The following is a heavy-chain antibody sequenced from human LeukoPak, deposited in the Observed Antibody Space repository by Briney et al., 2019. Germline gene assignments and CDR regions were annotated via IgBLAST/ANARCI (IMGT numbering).Heavy chain of an antibody. CDR2: ISSSGSTI. CDR1: GFTFSSYE. Sequence: GGSLRLSCAASGFTFSSYEMNWVREAPGKGLEWVSYISSSGSTIYYADSVKGRFTISRDNAKNSLYLQMNSLRAEDTAVYYCASTSGGYAAAIDYWGQGTLVTVSS. V-gene: IGHV3-48*03. D-gene: IGHD5-12*01. CDR3: ASTSGGYAAAIDY. J-gene: IGHJ4*02.